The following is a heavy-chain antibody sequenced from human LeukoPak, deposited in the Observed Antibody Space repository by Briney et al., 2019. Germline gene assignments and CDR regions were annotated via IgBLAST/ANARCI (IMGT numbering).Heavy chain of an antibody. J-gene: IGHJ4*02. Sequence: GGSLRLSCAASGFTFSSYAMCWVRQAPGKGLEWVSAISGSGGSTYYADSVKGRFTISRDNSKNTLYLQMNSLRAEDTAVYYCAKDEGYVWGSYRPIDYWGQGTLVTVSS. CDR2: ISGSGGST. D-gene: IGHD3-16*02. CDR1: GFTFSSYA. CDR3: AKDEGYVWGSYRPIDY. V-gene: IGHV3-23*01.